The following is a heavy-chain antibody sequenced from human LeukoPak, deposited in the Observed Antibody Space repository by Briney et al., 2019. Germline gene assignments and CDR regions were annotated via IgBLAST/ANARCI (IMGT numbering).Heavy chain of an antibody. Sequence: GESLRLSCAGSGFTFSSHGMHWVRQAPGKGLEWVAVISYDGSNKYYVDFVKGRFTISRDNSKNTLYLQMNSLRAEDTAVYYCAKDLRIAAPNKDAFDIWGQGTMVTVSS. CDR3: AKDLRIAAPNKDAFDI. D-gene: IGHD6-13*01. CDR1: GFTFSSHG. J-gene: IGHJ3*02. CDR2: ISYDGSNK. V-gene: IGHV3-30*18.